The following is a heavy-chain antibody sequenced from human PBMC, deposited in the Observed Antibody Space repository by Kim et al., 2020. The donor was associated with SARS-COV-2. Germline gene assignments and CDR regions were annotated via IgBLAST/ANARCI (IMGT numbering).Heavy chain of an antibody. Sequence: STNYNPSLKRRVTISVDTSKNQFSRKLSSVTAADTAVYYCARGWFGDGDYWGQGTLVTVSS. CDR3: ARGWFGDGDY. CDR2: ST. J-gene: IGHJ4*02. D-gene: IGHD3-10*01. V-gene: IGHV4-59*09.